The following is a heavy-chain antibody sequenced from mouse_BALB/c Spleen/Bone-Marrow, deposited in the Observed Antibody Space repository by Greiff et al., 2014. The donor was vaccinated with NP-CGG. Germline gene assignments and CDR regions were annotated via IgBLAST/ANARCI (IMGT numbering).Heavy chain of an antibody. CDR2: ILPGSDNT. V-gene: IGHV1-9*01. CDR1: GYTFSNYW. J-gene: IGHJ2*01. CDR3: ARGNPFDF. Sequence: QVQLQQSGGELMKPGASVKISCKATGYTFSNYWIQWVKQRPGHGPEWIGEILPGSDNTNYNEKFKGKATFTADTSSNTAYMQLSSLTSEDSAFYYCARGNPFDFWGQGTPLPGSS.